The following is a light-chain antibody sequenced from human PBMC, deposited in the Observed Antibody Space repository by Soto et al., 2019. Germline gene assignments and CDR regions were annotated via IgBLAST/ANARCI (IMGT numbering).Light chain of an antibody. Sequence: EIVLTQSPGTLSLSPGERATLSCRASQSLSSRFAWYQQRPGQAPRLLIYDTSTRATGIPDRFSGTGSGTGFTLTISRLEPEDFGVYYCQHYHYSPRTFGQGTRVEI. J-gene: IGKJ1*01. CDR2: DTS. V-gene: IGKV3-20*01. CDR1: QSLSSR. CDR3: QHYHYSPRT.